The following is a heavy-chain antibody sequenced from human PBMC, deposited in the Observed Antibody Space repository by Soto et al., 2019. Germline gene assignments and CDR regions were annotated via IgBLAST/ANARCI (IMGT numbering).Heavy chain of an antibody. D-gene: IGHD6-19*01. CDR1: GGSISSYY. CDR2: IYYSGST. J-gene: IGHJ4*02. V-gene: IGHV4-59*08. CDR3: ARHEGIAVAGTGFDY. Sequence: SETLSLTCTVSGGSISSYYWSWIRQPPGKGLEWIGYIYYSGSTNYNPSLKSRVTISVDTSKNQFSLKLSSVTAADTAVYYCARHEGIAVAGTGFDYWGQGTLVTVSS.